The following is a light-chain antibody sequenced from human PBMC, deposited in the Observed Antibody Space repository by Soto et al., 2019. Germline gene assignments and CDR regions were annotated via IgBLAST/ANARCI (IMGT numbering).Light chain of an antibody. CDR1: GADIGTYTY. Sequence: QSALPPPPSASGSPGQPVTISRSGTGADIGTYTYVSWYQQHPGQAPQLIIYEVSKRHSRVPGRFFGSKSGNTASLTVSGLQSEDEADYYCPSYAGSSNWVCGGWTKLPVL. CDR3: PSYAGSSNWV. V-gene: IGLV2-8*01. J-gene: IGLJ3*02. CDR2: EVS.